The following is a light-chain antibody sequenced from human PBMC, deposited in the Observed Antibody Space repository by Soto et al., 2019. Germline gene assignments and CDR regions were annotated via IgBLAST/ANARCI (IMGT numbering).Light chain of an antibody. CDR2: GAS. CDR3: QQAGT. V-gene: IGKV3-15*01. CDR1: QSVSSN. J-gene: IGKJ3*01. Sequence: EIVMTQSPATRSVSPGERATLSCRASQSVSSNLAWYQQKPGQAPRLLIYGASTRATGIPARFSGSGSGTEFTLTISSLQSEDFAVYYCQQAGTFGPGTKVDI.